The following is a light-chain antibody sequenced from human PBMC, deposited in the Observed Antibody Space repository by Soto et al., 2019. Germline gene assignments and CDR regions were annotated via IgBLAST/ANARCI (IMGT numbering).Light chain of an antibody. CDR2: GNN. CDR1: SSNIGAAYD. Sequence: QSVLTQPPSVSGAPGQKGTISCTRSSSNIGAAYDVHWYQHLPGTAPKLLIYGNNNRPSGVPDRFSGSKSGTSASLAITGLQAEDEADYYCQSYDSSLSGWVFGGGTKVTVL. CDR3: QSYDSSLSGWV. J-gene: IGLJ3*02. V-gene: IGLV1-40*01.